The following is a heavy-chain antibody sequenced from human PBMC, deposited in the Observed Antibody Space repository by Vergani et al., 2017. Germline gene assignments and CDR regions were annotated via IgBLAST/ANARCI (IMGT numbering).Heavy chain of an antibody. CDR3: ARVPKQSRSLYAYYFDY. V-gene: IGHV3-33*01. CDR1: GFTFSSYG. Sequence: QVQLVESGGGVVQPGRFLRLFCAASGFTFSSYGMHWVRQAPGKGLEWVAVIWYDGSNKYYADSVKGRFTISRDNSKNTLYLQMNSLRAEDTAVYYCARVPKQSRSLYAYYFDYWGQGTLVTVSS. CDR2: IWYDGSNK. D-gene: IGHD2-15*01. J-gene: IGHJ4*02.